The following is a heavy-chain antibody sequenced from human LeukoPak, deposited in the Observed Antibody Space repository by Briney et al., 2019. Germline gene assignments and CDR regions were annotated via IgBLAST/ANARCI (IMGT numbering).Heavy chain of an antibody. V-gene: IGHV4-39*01. CDR2: IYYSGST. J-gene: IGHJ4*02. D-gene: IGHD3-3*01. CDR1: GGPISSSSYY. CDR3: ARLRFWSGYYNDY. Sequence: PSETLSLTCTVSGGPISSSSYYWGWIRQPPGKGLEWIGSIYYSGSTYYNPSLKSRVTISVDTSKNQFSLKLSSVTAADTAVYYCARLRFWSGYYNDYWGQGALVTVSS.